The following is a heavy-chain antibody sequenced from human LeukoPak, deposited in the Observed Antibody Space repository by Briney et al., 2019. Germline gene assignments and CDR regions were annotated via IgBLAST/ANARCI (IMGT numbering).Heavy chain of an antibody. D-gene: IGHD6-13*01. CDR3: ARDQEQQLDKNYGMDV. Sequence: SVKVSCEASGGTFSSYAISWVRQAPGQGLEWMGGIIPIFGTANYAQKFQGRVTITADESTSTAYMELSSLRSEDTAVYYCARDQEQQLDKNYGMDVWGQGTTVTVSS. J-gene: IGHJ6*02. V-gene: IGHV1-69*01. CDR1: GGTFSSYA. CDR2: IIPIFGTA.